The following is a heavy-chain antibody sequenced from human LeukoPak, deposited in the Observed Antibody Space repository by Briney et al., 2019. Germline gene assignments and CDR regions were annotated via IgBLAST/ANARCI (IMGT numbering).Heavy chain of an antibody. CDR3: AREEGGGRGYSYYYYYYMDV. CDR2: IYYSGST. D-gene: IGHD5-18*01. CDR1: AGSIISGGYY. Sequence: SQTLSLTCTLSAGSIISGGYYWSRLHRQQGSGLEWFGYIYYSGSTYYNPSLKSRVTISVDTSKNQFSLKLSSVTAADTAVYYCAREEGGGRGYSYYYYYYMDVWGKGTTVTVSS. V-gene: IGHV4-31*03. J-gene: IGHJ6*03.